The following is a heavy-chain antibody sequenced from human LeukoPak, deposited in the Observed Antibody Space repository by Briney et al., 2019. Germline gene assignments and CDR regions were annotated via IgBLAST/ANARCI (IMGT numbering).Heavy chain of an antibody. Sequence: GGPLRLSCVASGFSFSSYAMTWVRQAPGKGLEWVSVIGSDSGGIQYADSVKGRFSISRDNSKNTLYLQMNSLRAEDTAVYYCAKYAPPTTVVTRFFDSWGQGTLVTVSS. CDR2: IGSDSGGI. J-gene: IGHJ4*02. CDR1: GFSFSSYA. V-gene: IGHV3-23*01. D-gene: IGHD4-17*01. CDR3: AKYAPPTTVVTRFFDS.